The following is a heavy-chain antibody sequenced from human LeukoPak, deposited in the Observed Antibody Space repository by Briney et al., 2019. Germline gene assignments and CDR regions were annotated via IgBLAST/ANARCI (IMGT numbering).Heavy chain of an antibody. V-gene: IGHV3-30*03. CDR3: ARGARQQLVRAHFDY. D-gene: IGHD6-13*01. Sequence: GGSLRLSCAASGFTFVNYGFHWVRQAPGKALEWVAFISYNGIKKYADSVKGRFTISRDNSKNTLSPQMNSLRSEDTAVYYCARGARQQLVRAHFDYWGQGTLVTVSS. CDR2: ISYNGIKK. J-gene: IGHJ4*02. CDR1: GFTFVNYG.